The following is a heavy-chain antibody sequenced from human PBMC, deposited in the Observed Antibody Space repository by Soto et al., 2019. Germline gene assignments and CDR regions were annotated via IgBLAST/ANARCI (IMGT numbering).Heavy chain of an antibody. D-gene: IGHD2-15*01. CDR1: GFTFSSHA. CDR2: ISQGGRNK. CDR3: ARDGGILMVVAAYYLDY. V-gene: IGHV3-30*04. J-gene: IGHJ4*02. Sequence: QAQLVESGGGVVQPGESLRLSCAASGFTFSSHAMHWVRQAPGKGLEWVSLISQGGRNKFYADSVNGRFTISRDDSKNTLYLQMNSLRPGDTAVYSCARDGGILMVVAAYYLDYWGQGSLVTVSS.